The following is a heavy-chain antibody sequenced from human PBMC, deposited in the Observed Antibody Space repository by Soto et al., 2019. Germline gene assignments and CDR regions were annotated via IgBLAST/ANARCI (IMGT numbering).Heavy chain of an antibody. Sequence: QVQLVQSGAEVKKPGASVKVSCKASGYTFTSYAMYWVRQATGQRLEWMGWMNADNGNTKYSQKCKGRITITKDTTTSKAYMELSSMTSEDNAVSYCARAASHPDYWGQGTLVTVSS. CDR3: ARAASHPDY. J-gene: IGHJ4*02. CDR1: GYTFTSYA. V-gene: IGHV1-3*01. CDR2: MNADNGNT.